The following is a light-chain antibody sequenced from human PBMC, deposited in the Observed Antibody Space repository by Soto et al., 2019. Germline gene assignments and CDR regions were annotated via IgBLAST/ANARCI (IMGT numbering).Light chain of an antibody. V-gene: IGKV1-5*01. J-gene: IGKJ4*01. Sequence: DIQMTQSPSTLSASVGDRVTITCRASQSISSWLAWYQQKPGKAPKLLIYDASSLESGVPSRFSGSGSGTEFPLTISCLQPDDFATYFCQQYNSYSRTFGGGTKVEIK. CDR1: QSISSW. CDR2: DAS. CDR3: QQYNSYSRT.